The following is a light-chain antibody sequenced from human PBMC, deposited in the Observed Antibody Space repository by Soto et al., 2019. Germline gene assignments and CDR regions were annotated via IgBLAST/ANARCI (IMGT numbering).Light chain of an antibody. V-gene: IGLV2-14*03. CDR3: SSFRSSSTSYV. CDR2: DVS. J-gene: IGLJ1*01. Sequence: QSALTQPASVSGSPGQSITISCTGTSSDIGDSNYVSWYQQHPGKAPKLVIYDVSNRPSGVSNRFSGSKSANTASLTISGLQAEDEADYHCSSFRSSSTSYVFGTGIKVTVL. CDR1: SSDIGDSNY.